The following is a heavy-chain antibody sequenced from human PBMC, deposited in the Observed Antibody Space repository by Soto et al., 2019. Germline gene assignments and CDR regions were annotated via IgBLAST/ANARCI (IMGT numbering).Heavy chain of an antibody. J-gene: IGHJ4*02. CDR1: GFTFSSYA. Sequence: PGGSLRLSCAASGFTFSSYAMSWVRQAPGKGLEWVSAIRGSVGSTYYADSVKGRFTISRDNSKNTLYLQMNSLRAEDTAVYYCAKDRTNSIVGATKFGYWGQGTLVTVSS. CDR2: IRGSVGST. V-gene: IGHV3-23*01. D-gene: IGHD1-26*01. CDR3: AKDRTNSIVGATKFGY.